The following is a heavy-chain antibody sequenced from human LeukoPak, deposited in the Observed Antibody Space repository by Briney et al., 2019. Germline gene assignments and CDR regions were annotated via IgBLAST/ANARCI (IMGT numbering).Heavy chain of an antibody. CDR2: ISANGDTI. D-gene: IGHD3-16*01. CDR3: VSAYGGLLDY. V-gene: IGHV3-48*03. CDR1: GFTFTTYE. J-gene: IGHJ4*02. Sequence: GGSLRLSCAASGFTFTTYEMNWVRQAPGKGLEWLSYISANGDTIYYADSVKGRFTISRDNGRKSLYLQMNSLSVEDTGIYYCVSAYGGLLDYWGQGTLLTVSS.